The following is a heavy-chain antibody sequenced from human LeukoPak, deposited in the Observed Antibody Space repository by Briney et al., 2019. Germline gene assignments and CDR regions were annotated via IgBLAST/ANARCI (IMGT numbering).Heavy chain of an antibody. CDR2: IYRGST. Sequence: SETLSLTCTVSGVSIRTYYWNWIRQPPGKGPEWIGYIYRGSTNYNPSFESRVTISVDTSKNQFSLKLSSVTTADTAVYYCARGGDYEIDYWGQGILVTVSS. D-gene: IGHD4-17*01. V-gene: IGHV4-59*01. CDR3: ARGGDYEIDY. J-gene: IGHJ4*02. CDR1: GVSIRTYY.